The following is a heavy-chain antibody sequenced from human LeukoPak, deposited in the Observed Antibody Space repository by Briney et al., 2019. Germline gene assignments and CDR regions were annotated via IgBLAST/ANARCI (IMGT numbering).Heavy chain of an antibody. CDR2: INHSGST. D-gene: IGHD2-15*01. Sequence: SETLSLTCAVYGGSFSGYYWSWIRQPPGKGLEWIGEINHSGSTNYNPSLKSRVTISVDTSKNQFSLMLSSVTAADTAVYYCAREGYCSGGSCYPEYFQHWGQGTLVTVSS. CDR3: AREGYCSGGSCYPEYFQH. V-gene: IGHV4-34*01. CDR1: GGSFSGYY. J-gene: IGHJ1*01.